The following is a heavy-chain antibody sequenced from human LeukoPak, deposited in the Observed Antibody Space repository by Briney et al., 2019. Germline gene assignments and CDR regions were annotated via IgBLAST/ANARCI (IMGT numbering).Heavy chain of an antibody. J-gene: IGHJ4*01. CDR2: INSDASTT. CDR1: GFTFSSYG. CDR3: ALGYNYASFFDY. Sequence: GRSLRLSCAASGFTFSSYGMHWVRQAPGKGLVWVSRINSDASTTSYADSVKGRFTISRDNAENTLYLQMNGLRAEDTAVYYCALGYNYASFFDYWGHGTLVTVSS. D-gene: IGHD5-18*01. V-gene: IGHV3-74*01.